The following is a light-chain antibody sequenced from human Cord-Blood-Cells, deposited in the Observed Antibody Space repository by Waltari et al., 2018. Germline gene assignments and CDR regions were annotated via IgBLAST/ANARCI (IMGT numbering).Light chain of an antibody. CDR3: SSYAGSNSYV. Sequence: QSALTQPPSAPGSPGHSVTIPCPGSSRHVVGSHYVSWYQQHPGKAPKLMIYEVSKRPSGVPERFSGSKSGNTASLTVSGLQAEDEADYYCSSYAGSNSYVFGTGTKVTVL. V-gene: IGLV2-8*01. CDR1: SRHVVGSHY. J-gene: IGLJ1*01. CDR2: EVS.